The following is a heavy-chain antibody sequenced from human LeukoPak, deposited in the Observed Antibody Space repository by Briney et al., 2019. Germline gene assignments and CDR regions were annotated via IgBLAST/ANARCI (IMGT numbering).Heavy chain of an antibody. CDR1: GFTFSSYW. J-gene: IGHJ4*02. CDR3: AKDRTRGYSGYVYDPYDY. D-gene: IGHD5-12*01. V-gene: IGHV3-9*01. Sequence: PGGSLRLSCAASGFTFSSYWMSWVRQAPGKGLEWVSGISWNSGSIGYADSVKGRFTISRDNAKNSLYLQMNSLRAEDTALYYCAKDRTRGYSGYVYDPYDYWGQGTLVTVSS. CDR2: ISWNSGSI.